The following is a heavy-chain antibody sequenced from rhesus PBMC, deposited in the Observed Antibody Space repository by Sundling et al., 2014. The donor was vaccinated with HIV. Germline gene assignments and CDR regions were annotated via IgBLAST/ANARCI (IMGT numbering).Heavy chain of an antibody. D-gene: IGHD6-37*01. Sequence: EVQLVESGGGLVQPGGSLRLSCAASGFTFNNYGMHWVRQAPGKGLEWVAIIWSDGSKKYYADSVQDRFTISRDNSKTMLYLHMNNLKLEDTAVYYCSRHATSGGWLIDYWGQGVLVTVSS. CDR3: SRHATSGGWLIDY. CDR1: GFTFNNYG. J-gene: IGHJ4*01. V-gene: IGHV3-54*02. CDR2: IWSDGSKK.